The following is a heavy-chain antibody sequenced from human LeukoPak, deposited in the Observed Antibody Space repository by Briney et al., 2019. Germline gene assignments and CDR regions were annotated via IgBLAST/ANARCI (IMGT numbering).Heavy chain of an antibody. J-gene: IGHJ6*04. V-gene: IGHV3-30*04. CDR2: ISYDGSNK. Sequence: GGSLRLSCAASGFTFSSYEMNWVRQAPGKGLEWVAVISYDGSNKYHADSVKGRFTISRDNSKNTLYLQMNSLSAEDTAVYYCARGFCSTTSCPGWAYYYGMDVWGKGTTVTVSS. CDR3: ARGFCSTTSCPGWAYYYGMDV. D-gene: IGHD2-2*01. CDR1: GFTFSSYE.